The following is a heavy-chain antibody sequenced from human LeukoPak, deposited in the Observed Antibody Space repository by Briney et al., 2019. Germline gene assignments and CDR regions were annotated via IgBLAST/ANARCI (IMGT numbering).Heavy chain of an antibody. D-gene: IGHD2-2*01. V-gene: IGHV3-30*04. CDR1: GFTFSSYA. Sequence: GGSLRLSCAASGFTFSSYAMHWVRQAPGKGLEWVAVISYDGSNKYYADSVKGRFTISRDNSKNTLYLQMNSLRAEDTAVYSCARGVVPASMGAVGYDFFDYWGQGTLVTVSS. CDR2: ISYDGSNK. CDR3: ARGVVPASMGAVGYDFFDY. J-gene: IGHJ4*02.